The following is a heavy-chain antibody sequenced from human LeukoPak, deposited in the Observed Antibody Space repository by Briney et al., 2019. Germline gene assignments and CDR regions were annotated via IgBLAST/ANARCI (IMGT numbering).Heavy chain of an antibody. Sequence: GGSLRLSCAASGFTFSSYSMNWVRQAPGKGLEWVSYISSSSSTIYYADSVKGRYTISRDNAKNSLYLQMNSLRAEDTAVYYCARARGDYYDSSGYFYYFDYWGQGTLVTVSS. CDR1: GFTFSSYS. CDR3: ARARGDYYDSSGYFYYFDY. D-gene: IGHD3-22*01. CDR2: ISSSSSTI. V-gene: IGHV3-48*01. J-gene: IGHJ4*02.